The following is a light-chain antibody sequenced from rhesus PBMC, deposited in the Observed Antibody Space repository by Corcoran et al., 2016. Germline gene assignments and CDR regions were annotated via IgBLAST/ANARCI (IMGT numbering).Light chain of an antibody. CDR2: AAS. CDR1: QGISSW. J-gene: IGKJ3*01. Sequence: DIQMTQSPSSLSASVGDKVTITCRASQGISSWLAWYQQKPGKAPKLLIYAASTLQSGVPSRFSGSGSGTDYTFTISSLQPEDVATYYCQHGYGTPFTFGPGTKLDIK. V-gene: IGKV1-18*01. CDR3: QHGYGTPFT.